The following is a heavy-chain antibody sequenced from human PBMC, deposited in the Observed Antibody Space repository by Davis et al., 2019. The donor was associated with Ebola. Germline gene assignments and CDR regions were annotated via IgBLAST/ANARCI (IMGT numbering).Heavy chain of an antibody. Sequence: PGGSLRLSCVVSGFTFSDYYMSWIRQAPGKGLEWISFISRSDDAKYYADSVRGRFTISRDSAKNSLYLQMDSLRDEDTAVYYCARPGKTYAFDLWGQGTMVTVSS. D-gene: IGHD1-1*01. J-gene: IGHJ3*01. CDR1: GFTFSDYY. CDR2: ISRSDDAK. CDR3: ARPGKTYAFDL. V-gene: IGHV3-11*04.